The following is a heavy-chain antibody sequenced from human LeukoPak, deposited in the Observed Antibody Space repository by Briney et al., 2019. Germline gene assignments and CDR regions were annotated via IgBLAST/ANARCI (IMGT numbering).Heavy chain of an antibody. CDR2: ISGTGGST. V-gene: IGHV3-23*01. J-gene: IGHJ4*02. D-gene: IGHD3-22*01. Sequence: GGSLRLSCAASGFIFSSYPMSWVRQAPGKGLEWVSTISGTGGSTYYADSVRGRFTISRDNSKNTLYLQMISLRVEDTAVYYCAKGHYHDSSGYLYYFDYWGQGTLVTVSS. CDR1: GFIFSSYP. CDR3: AKGHYHDSSGYLYYFDY.